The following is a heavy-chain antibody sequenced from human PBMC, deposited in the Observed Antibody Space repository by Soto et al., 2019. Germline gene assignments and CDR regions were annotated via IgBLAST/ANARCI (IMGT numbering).Heavy chain of an antibody. Sequence: ASVKVSCKASGYTFTSYYMHWVRQAPGQGLEWMGIINPSGGSTSYAQKFQGRVTMTRDTSTGTVYMELSSLRSEDTAVYYCARPPNYYDSSGYYYQLDYWGQGTLVTVSS. CDR1: GYTFTSYY. D-gene: IGHD3-22*01. J-gene: IGHJ4*02. CDR2: INPSGGST. CDR3: ARPPNYYDSSGYYYQLDY. V-gene: IGHV1-46*01.